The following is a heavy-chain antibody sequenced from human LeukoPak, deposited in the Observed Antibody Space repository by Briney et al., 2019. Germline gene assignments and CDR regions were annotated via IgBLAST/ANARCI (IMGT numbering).Heavy chain of an antibody. CDR3: ARSTWLLDK. CDR2: IYYSGST. D-gene: IGHD3-22*01. V-gene: IGHV4-59*01. Sequence: SETLSLTCTVSGGSISPYYWTWIRQPPGKGLEWIGYIYYSGSTNYNPSLKSRVTISLDTSKNQFSLKLSSVTAADTAVYYCARSTWLLDKWGQGTLVTVSS. J-gene: IGHJ4*02. CDR1: GGSISPYY.